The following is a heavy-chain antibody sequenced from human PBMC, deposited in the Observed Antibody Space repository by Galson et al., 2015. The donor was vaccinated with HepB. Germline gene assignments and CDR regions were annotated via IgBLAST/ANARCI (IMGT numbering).Heavy chain of an antibody. Sequence: SLRLSCAASGFTFGDCAMSWFRQAPGKGLEWVGFIRSKAYGGTTEYVASVKGRFTISRDDSKSIAYLQMNSLKTEDTAVYYCTRGYMVRGVIGHDSSGYYPFDYWGQGTLVTVSS. CDR1: GFTFGDCA. V-gene: IGHV3-49*03. CDR2: IRSKAYGGTT. CDR3: TRGYMVRGVIGHDSSGYYPFDY. D-gene: IGHD3-22*01. J-gene: IGHJ4*02.